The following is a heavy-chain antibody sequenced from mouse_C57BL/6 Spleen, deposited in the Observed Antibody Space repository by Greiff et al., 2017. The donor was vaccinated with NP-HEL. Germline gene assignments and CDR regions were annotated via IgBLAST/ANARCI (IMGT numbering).Heavy chain of an antibody. CDR3: ANYGSSYEAY. D-gene: IGHD1-1*01. Sequence: VQLKESGPELVKPGASVKISCKASGYTFTDYYMNWVKQSHGKSLEWIGDINPNNGGTSYNQKFKGKATLTVDKSSSTAYMELRSLTSEDSAVYYCANYGSSYEAYWGQGTLVTVSA. CDR1: GYTFTDYY. V-gene: IGHV1-26*01. CDR2: INPNNGGT. J-gene: IGHJ3*01.